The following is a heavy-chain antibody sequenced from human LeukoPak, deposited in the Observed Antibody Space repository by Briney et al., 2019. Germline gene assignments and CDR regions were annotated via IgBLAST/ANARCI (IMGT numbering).Heavy chain of an antibody. Sequence: ESGPTLVNPTQTLTLTCTFSGFSLSTSGVGVGWIRQPPGKALEWLALIYWDDGKRYSPSLKSRLTITKDTSKNQVVLTMTNMDPVDTATYYCAHKYYDILTGYQADYWGQGTLVTVSS. CDR3: AHKYYDILTGYQADY. CDR1: GFSLSTSGVG. J-gene: IGHJ4*02. D-gene: IGHD3-9*01. CDR2: IYWDDGK. V-gene: IGHV2-5*02.